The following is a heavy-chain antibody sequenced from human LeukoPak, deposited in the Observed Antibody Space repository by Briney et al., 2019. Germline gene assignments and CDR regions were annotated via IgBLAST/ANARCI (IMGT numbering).Heavy chain of an antibody. CDR2: IKSKSDGGTT. D-gene: IGHD7-27*01. CDR3: TNKNWGSHPDAFDF. Sequence: KPGESLRLSCAASGFTFTYAWVSWVRQAPGTGLEWIGRIKSKSDGGTTDYAAPVKGRFTISRDDSKTTLYLQMSSLKTEDTAVYYCTNKNWGSHPDAFDFWGQGTMVTVSS. V-gene: IGHV3-15*01. CDR1: GFTFTYAW. J-gene: IGHJ3*01.